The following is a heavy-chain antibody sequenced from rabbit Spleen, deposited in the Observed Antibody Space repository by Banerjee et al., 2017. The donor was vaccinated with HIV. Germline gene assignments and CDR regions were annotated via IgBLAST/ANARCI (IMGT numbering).Heavy chain of an antibody. V-gene: IGHV1S45*01. CDR2: IYTGNGKN. CDR3: TRDDGSGHYIDGYFNL. CDR1: GFSFSSGYD. J-gene: IGHJ4*01. Sequence: QEELVESGGGLVKPGASLTLTCTASGFSFSSGYDISWVRQAPGKGLEWIGFIYTGNGKNYYASWAKGRFTISKTSSTTVTLQVTSPTAADTATYFCTRDDGSGHYIDGYFNLWGQGTLVTVS. D-gene: IGHD1-1*01.